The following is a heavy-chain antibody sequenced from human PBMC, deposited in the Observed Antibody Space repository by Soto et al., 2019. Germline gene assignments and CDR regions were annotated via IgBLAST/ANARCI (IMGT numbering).Heavy chain of an antibody. CDR3: LRQIGGVYYMDC. Sequence: PSETLSLTCTVSGGSISSSSWYWGWMRQPPGRGLEWIGTIYYSGSTYYHPSLKSRVTISVDTSKNQFSLKLSSVTAADTAVYYFLRQIGGVYYMDCWGKGTTVTVFS. V-gene: IGHV4-39*01. J-gene: IGHJ6*03. CDR2: IYYSGST. D-gene: IGHD1-20*01. CDR1: GGSISSSSWY.